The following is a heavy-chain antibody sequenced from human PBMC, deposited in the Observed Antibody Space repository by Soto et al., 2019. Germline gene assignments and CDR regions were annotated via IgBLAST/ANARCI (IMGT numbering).Heavy chain of an antibody. V-gene: IGHV3-23*01. D-gene: IGHD3-22*01. CDR3: AKDENYFDTSSQSH. J-gene: IGHJ4*02. CDR2: ISSSGSSI. Sequence: GGSLRLSCAASGLTFSSYSMNWVRQATGKGLEWVTSISSSGSSIYYADSVKGRFTISRDNFKNTLYLQMNSLRAEDTALYYCAKDENYFDTSSQSHWGQGTLVTVSS. CDR1: GLTFSSYS.